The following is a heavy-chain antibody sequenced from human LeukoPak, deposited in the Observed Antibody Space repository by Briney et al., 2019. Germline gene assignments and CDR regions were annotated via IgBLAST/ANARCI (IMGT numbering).Heavy chain of an antibody. CDR3: ARGGVWAFDI. D-gene: IGHD6-13*01. V-gene: IGHV3-64*02. CDR2: ISSNGGST. Sequence: GGSLRLSCAASGFTFSSYAMHWVRQAPGKGLEYVSAISSNGGSTYYADSVKGRFTISRDNSKNTLYLQMGSLRAEDMAVYYCARGGVWAFDIWGQGTMVTVSS. CDR1: GFTFSSYA. J-gene: IGHJ3*02.